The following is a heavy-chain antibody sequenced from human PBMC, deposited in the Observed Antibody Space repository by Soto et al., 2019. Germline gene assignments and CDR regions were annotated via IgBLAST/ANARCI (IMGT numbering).Heavy chain of an antibody. CDR1: GFTASSEY. D-gene: IGHD4-17*01. CDR2: IYSTSTT. V-gene: IGHV3-53*01. J-gene: IGHJ6*02. CDR3: AGVTTEYYYDGMDV. Sequence: EVQLVESGGGLIQPGGSLRLSCAASGFTASSEYMSWVRQAPGKGLEWVSAIYSTSTTYYADYVKGRFTISRDNSKNMLYLQMNSLRAEDTAVYYCAGVTTEYYYDGMDVWGQGTTVTVSS.